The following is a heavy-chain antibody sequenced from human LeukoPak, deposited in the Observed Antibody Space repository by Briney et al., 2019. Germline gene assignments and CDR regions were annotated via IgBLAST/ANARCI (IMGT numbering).Heavy chain of an antibody. CDR3: ASLLWFGELFSTLRHYFDY. J-gene: IGHJ4*02. V-gene: IGHV4-39*01. D-gene: IGHD3-10*01. CDR1: GGSISSSSYY. Sequence: SETLSLTCTVSGGSISSSSYYWGWIRQPPGKGLEWIGSIYYSGSTYYNPSLKSRVTISVDTSKNQFSLKLSSVTAADTAVYYCASLLWFGELFSTLRHYFDYWGQGTLVTVSS. CDR2: IYYSGST.